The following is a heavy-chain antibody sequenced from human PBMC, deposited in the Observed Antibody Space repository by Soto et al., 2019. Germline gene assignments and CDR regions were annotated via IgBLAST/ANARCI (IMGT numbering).Heavy chain of an antibody. Sequence: EVQLVESGGGLVQPGGSLRVSCAASGFTFRSHRIHWVRQAPGKGLEWVSRIDTDGGGTSYADSVKGRFTISTDNAENTVYLQMTGLRVEDTALYYCATVFDVWGQGTLVTVSS. V-gene: IGHV3-74*01. CDR2: IDTDGGGT. CDR1: GFTFRSHR. D-gene: IGHD4-17*01. J-gene: IGHJ4*02. CDR3: ATVFDV.